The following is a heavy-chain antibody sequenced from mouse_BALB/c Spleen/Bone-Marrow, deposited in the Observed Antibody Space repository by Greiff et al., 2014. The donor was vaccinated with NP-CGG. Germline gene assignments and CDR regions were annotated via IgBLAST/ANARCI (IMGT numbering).Heavy chain of an antibody. CDR3: ARSRYGKGAMDY. CDR1: GYAFTNYL. Sequence: VQLQQSGAELVRPGTSVKVSCKASGYAFTNYLIEWVKRGLGRGLEWIGVINPGSGGTNYNEKFKGKATLTADKSSSTAYMQLSSLTSDDSAVYFCARSRYGKGAMDYWGQGTSVTVSS. CDR2: INPGSGGT. V-gene: IGHV1-54*01. D-gene: IGHD2-10*02. J-gene: IGHJ4*01.